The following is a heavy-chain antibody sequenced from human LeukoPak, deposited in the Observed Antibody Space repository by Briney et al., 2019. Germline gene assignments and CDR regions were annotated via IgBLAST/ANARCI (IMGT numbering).Heavy chain of an antibody. CDR1: GGSISSRSYY. Sequence: SETLSLTCTVSGGSISSRSYYWGWIRQPPGKGLEWIGSIYYSGSTYYNPPLQSRVTISVDTSKNQFSLKLSSVTAADTAVYYCARDVGYARYGSGSYYHWGQGTLVTVSS. D-gene: IGHD3-10*01. J-gene: IGHJ5*02. V-gene: IGHV4-39*02. CDR2: IYYSGST. CDR3: ARDVGYARYGSGSYYH.